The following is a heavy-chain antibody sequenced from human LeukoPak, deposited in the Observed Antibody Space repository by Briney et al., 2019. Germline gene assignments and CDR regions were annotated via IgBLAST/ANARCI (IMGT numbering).Heavy chain of an antibody. J-gene: IGHJ4*02. Sequence: ASVKVSCKASGYTFTSYGISWVRQAPGQGLEWMGWISAYNGNTNYAQNLQGRVTMTTDTSTSTAYMELRSLRSDDTAVYYCARDPGIAAAGTSFDYWGQGTLVTVSS. V-gene: IGHV1-18*01. CDR1: GYTFTSYG. D-gene: IGHD6-13*01. CDR3: ARDPGIAAAGTSFDY. CDR2: ISAYNGNT.